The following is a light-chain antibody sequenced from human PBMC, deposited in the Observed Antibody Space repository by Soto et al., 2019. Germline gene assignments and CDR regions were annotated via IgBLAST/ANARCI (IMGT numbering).Light chain of an antibody. CDR3: LQHNSYPLT. Sequence: DIQMTQSPSTLSASVVDRVTITCRASQSISSWLAWYQQKPGKAPKLLIYDASSLESGVPSRFSGSGSGTEFTLTISCLHPEDFATYYCLQHNSYPLTFGGGTKVDIK. CDR2: DAS. V-gene: IGKV1-5*01. J-gene: IGKJ4*01. CDR1: QSISSW.